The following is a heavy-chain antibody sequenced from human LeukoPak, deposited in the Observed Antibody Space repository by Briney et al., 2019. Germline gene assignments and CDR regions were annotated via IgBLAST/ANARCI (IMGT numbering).Heavy chain of an antibody. CDR3: ARFGEIRPDAFDI. CDR1: GYSFSGYY. D-gene: IGHD3-10*01. Sequence: ASLKVSCKASGYSFSGYYMHWVRQAPGQGLEWMGWINPNSGGTNYAQKFQGRVTMTRDTSISTAYMELSRLRSDDTAVYYCARFGEIRPDAFDIWGQGTMVTVSS. V-gene: IGHV1-2*02. CDR2: INPNSGGT. J-gene: IGHJ3*02.